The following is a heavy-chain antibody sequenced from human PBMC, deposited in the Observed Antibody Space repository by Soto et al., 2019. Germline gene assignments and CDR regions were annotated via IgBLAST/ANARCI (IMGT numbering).Heavy chain of an antibody. J-gene: IGHJ6*02. D-gene: IGHD2-2*01. CDR2: IIPIFGTA. V-gene: IGHV1-69*13. CDR1: GGTFSSYA. Sequence: SVKVSCKASGGTFSSYAISWVRQAPGQGLEWMGGIIPIFGTANYAQKFQGRVTITADESTSTAYMELSSLRSEDTAVYYCARACTSCYAGGGMDVWGQGTTVNVSS. CDR3: ARACTSCYAGGGMDV.